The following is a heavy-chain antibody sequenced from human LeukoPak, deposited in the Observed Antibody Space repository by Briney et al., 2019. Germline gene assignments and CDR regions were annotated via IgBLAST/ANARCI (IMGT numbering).Heavy chain of an antibody. CDR1: GVSISGHY. Sequence: PSETLSLTCSVSGVSISGHYWSWIRQPPGKELEWIGNIYSSGNTNYNPSLKSRVTISVDTSKNQFSLKLSSVTAADTAVYYCARLRFLEWLFPWFDPWGQGTLVTVSS. CDR3: ARLRFLEWLFPWFDP. D-gene: IGHD3-3*01. CDR2: IYSSGNT. J-gene: IGHJ5*02. V-gene: IGHV4-59*08.